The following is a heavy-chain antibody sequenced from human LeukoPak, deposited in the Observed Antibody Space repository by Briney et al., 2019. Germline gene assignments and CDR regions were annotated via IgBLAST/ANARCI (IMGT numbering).Heavy chain of an antibody. Sequence: RGSLRLSCAASGFTFSNAWMSWVRQAPGKGLEWVGRIKSKTDGGTTDYAAPVKGRFTISRDDSKNTLYLQMNSLKTEDTAVYYCTTTYYYDSSGYRQFDYWGQGTLVTVSS. V-gene: IGHV3-15*01. CDR2: IKSKTDGGTT. CDR3: TTTYYYDSSGYRQFDY. D-gene: IGHD3-22*01. CDR1: GFTFSNAW. J-gene: IGHJ4*02.